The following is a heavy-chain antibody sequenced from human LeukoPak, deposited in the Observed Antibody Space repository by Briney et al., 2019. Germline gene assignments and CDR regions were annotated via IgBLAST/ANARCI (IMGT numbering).Heavy chain of an antibody. V-gene: IGHV3-21*01. Sequence: AGSLRLSCAASGLTFRRHGMNWVRQVPGKGQEWDSSISSSSTYIFYADSFKGRFTMSRDNAKKSLYLQMNSLRAEDTAVYYCARGGTAAATHLSFDYWGQGTLVDVSS. CDR1: GLTFRRHG. J-gene: IGHJ4*02. CDR2: ISSSSTYI. D-gene: IGHD6-13*01. CDR3: ARGGTAAATHLSFDY.